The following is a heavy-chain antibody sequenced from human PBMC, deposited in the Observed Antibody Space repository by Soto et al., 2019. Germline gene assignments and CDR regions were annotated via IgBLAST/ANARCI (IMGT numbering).Heavy chain of an antibody. J-gene: IGHJ6*02. Sequence: QVQVVQSGDEVKETGASVRVSCKTSGYSFTAYGISWVRQAPGQGLEWMGWISCYNGKTKYAQKVQGRVTMTTDTSTSTEYMEVRSLRCNATAIYYCARDAPPPELRFLEWHNYDYNGMDVWGQGTTVTVSS. CDR3: ARDAPPPELRFLEWHNYDYNGMDV. V-gene: IGHV1-18*01. CDR2: ISCYNGKT. CDR1: GYSFTAYG. D-gene: IGHD3-3*01.